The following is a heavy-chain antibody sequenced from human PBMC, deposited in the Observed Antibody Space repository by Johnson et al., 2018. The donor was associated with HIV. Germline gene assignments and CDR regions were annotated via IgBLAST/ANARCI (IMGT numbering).Heavy chain of an antibody. J-gene: IGHJ3*02. CDR3: ARGDSSGRDDAFDI. D-gene: IGHD3-22*01. CDR2: INWNGGST. Sequence: VQLVESGGGLVQPGGSLRLSCAASGFTVSSNYMSWVRQAPGKGLEWVSGINWNGGSTGYADSVKGRFTISRDNAKNSLYLQMNSLRAEDTALYYCARGDSSGRDDAFDIWGQGTMVTVSS. CDR1: GFTVSSNY. V-gene: IGHV3-20*04.